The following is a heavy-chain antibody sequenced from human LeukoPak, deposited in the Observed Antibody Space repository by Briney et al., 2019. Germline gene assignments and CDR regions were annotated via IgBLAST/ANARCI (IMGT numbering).Heavy chain of an antibody. CDR3: ARAPLYYDILTGYYNGPGSGYYYYGMDV. J-gene: IGHJ6*02. CDR1: GYTFTSYY. D-gene: IGHD3-9*01. CDR2: INPSGGST. Sequence: GASVKLSCKASGYTFTSYYMHWVRQAPGQGLEWMGIINPSGGSTNYAQKFQGRVTITADESTSTAYMELSSLRSEDTAVYYCARAPLYYDILTGYYNGPGSGYYYYGMDVWGQGTTVTVSS. V-gene: IGHV1-46*01.